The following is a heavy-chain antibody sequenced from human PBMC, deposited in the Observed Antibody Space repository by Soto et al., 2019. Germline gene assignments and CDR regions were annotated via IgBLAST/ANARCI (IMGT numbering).Heavy chain of an antibody. V-gene: IGHV2-5*02. CDR2: IYWDDDK. CDR3: AHAIAAAGPFDY. D-gene: IGHD6-13*01. J-gene: IGHJ4*02. CDR1: GFSLSTTGVG. Sequence: SGPTLGEPTQTLTLTCTFSGFSLSTTGVGVGWIRQPPGKALEWLALIYWDDDKRYSPSLKSRLTINKDTSKKQVVLTMTNMDPVDTATYYCAHAIAAAGPFDYWGQGTLVTVSS.